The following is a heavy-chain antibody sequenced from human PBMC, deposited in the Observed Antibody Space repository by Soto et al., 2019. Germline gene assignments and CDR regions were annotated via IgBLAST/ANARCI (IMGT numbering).Heavy chain of an antibody. CDR3: ARTIGAAYYFDF. D-gene: IGHD6-13*01. CDR2: VYTSGST. Sequence: QVQLQESGPGLVKPSETLSLTCTVSGDSMTKYYWSWIRQSAGKGLEWIGRVYTSGSTNSNPSLKSRVTMSIDTSNNLFSLSLKSVTAADTAVYYCARTIGAAYYFDFWGQGALVTVSS. V-gene: IGHV4-4*07. CDR1: GDSMTKYY. J-gene: IGHJ4*02.